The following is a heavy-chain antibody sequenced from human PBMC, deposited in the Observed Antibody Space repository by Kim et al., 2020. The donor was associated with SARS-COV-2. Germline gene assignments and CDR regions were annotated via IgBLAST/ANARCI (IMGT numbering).Heavy chain of an antibody. Sequence: PKFQGRVPMTEDTSTDTAYMELSSLRSEDTAVYYCATNNPSSGSPGAFDIWGQGTMVTVSS. V-gene: IGHV1-24*01. J-gene: IGHJ3*02. D-gene: IGHD3-22*01. CDR3: ATNNPSSGSPGAFDI.